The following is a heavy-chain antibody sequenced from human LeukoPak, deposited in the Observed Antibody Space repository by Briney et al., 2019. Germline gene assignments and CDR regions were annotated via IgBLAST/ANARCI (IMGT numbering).Heavy chain of an antibody. CDR2: INWNGGST. Sequence: GGSLRLSCAASGFTFDDYGMSWVRQAPGKGLEWVSGINWNGGSTGYADSVKGRFTISRDNAKNSLYLQMNSLRAEDTALYYCARVGLLWFGIGAFDIWGQRTMVTVSS. J-gene: IGHJ3*02. V-gene: IGHV3-20*04. CDR3: ARVGLLWFGIGAFDI. CDR1: GFTFDDYG. D-gene: IGHD3-10*01.